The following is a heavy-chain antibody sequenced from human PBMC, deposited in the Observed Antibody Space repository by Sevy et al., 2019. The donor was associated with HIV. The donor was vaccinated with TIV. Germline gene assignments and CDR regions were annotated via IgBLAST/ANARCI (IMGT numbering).Heavy chain of an antibody. CDR3: AKVDSSGYYSVSGFDY. CDR1: GFTPSTYG. D-gene: IGHD3-22*01. CDR2: IGYDGSNK. Sequence: GGSLRLSCAASGFTPSTYGMHWVRQAPGKGLEWVAVIGYDGSNKYYADSVKGRFTISRDNSKNTLFLQMDSLRAEDTAVYYCAKVDSSGYYSVSGFDYWGQGTLVTVSS. V-gene: IGHV3-33*06. J-gene: IGHJ4*02.